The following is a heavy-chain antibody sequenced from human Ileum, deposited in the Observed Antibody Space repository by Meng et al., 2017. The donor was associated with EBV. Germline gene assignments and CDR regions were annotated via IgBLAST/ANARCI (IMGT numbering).Heavy chain of an antibody. D-gene: IGHD4-17*01. CDR3: AREYGDYGYYFDY. J-gene: IGHJ4*02. CDR1: GFTFSDYY. CDR2: ISSSGSTI. V-gene: IGHV3-11*01. Sequence: VQGVESGGGLIRPGGSLSLSCAASGFTFSDYYMSWIRQAPGKGLEGVSYISSSGSTIYYADSVKGRFTISRDNAKNSLYLQMNSLRAEDTAVYYCAREYGDYGYYFDYWGQGTLVTVSS.